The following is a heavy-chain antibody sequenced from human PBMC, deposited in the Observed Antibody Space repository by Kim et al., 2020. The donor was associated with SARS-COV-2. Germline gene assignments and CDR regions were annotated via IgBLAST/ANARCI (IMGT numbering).Heavy chain of an antibody. CDR3: ARGYPGFFQH. Sequence: ASVKVSCKASGYTFSRYALNWLRQAPGQGLEWLGWINTNTGTPIYAQGFTGRFVFSLDSSVSTTYLQISSLKAADTAVYYCARGYPGFFQHWGQGTLVTV. CDR1: GYTFSRYA. D-gene: IGHD2-2*02. J-gene: IGHJ1*01. CDR2: INTNTGTP. V-gene: IGHV7-4-1*02.